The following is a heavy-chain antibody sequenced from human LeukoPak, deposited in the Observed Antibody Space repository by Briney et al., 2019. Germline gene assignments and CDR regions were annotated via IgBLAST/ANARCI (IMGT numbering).Heavy chain of an antibody. CDR1: GFTFSSYG. V-gene: IGHV3-30*02. D-gene: IGHD2-2*01. J-gene: IGHJ1*01. Sequence: PGGSLRLSCAASGFTFSSYGIHWVVQAPGKGLGGVAFIRYYGSNKYYADSVKGRFTISRDNSKNTLYLQMNSLRAEDTAVYYCAKDSSRYCSSTSCPFYFQHWGQGTLVTVSS. CDR2: IRYYGSNK. CDR3: AKDSSRYCSSTSCPFYFQH.